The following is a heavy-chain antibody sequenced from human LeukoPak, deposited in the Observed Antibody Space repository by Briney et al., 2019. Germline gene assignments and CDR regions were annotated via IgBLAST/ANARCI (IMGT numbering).Heavy chain of an antibody. CDR3: ARVRRPYYYDSSGYYEVFDY. CDR2: IYHSGST. D-gene: IGHD3-22*01. V-gene: IGHV4-4*02. Sequence: PSGTLSLTCAVSGGSISSSNWWSWVRQPPGKGLEWIGEIYHSGSTNYNPSLKSRVTISVDKSKNQFSLKLSSVTAADTAVYYCARVRRPYYYDSSGYYEVFDYRGQGTLVTVSS. CDR1: GGSISSSNW. J-gene: IGHJ4*02.